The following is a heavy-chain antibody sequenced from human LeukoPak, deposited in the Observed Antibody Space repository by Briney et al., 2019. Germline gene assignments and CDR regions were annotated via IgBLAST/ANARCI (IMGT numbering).Heavy chain of an antibody. D-gene: IGHD6-6*01. CDR1: GFTFSNNA. V-gene: IGHV3-23*01. CDR2: ISGSGDSP. Sequence: GESLRLSCAASGFTFSNNAMSWVRQAPGKGLEWVSAISGSGDSPYYADSVKGRFTISRDNSKNTLFLQMTSLRAEDTAVYYCARDVAPRPYYYMDVWGRGTTVTVSS. J-gene: IGHJ6*03. CDR3: ARDVAPRPYYYMDV.